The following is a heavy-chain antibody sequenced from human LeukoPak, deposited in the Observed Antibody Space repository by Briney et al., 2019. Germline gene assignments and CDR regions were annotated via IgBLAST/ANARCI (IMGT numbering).Heavy chain of an antibody. D-gene: IGHD3-22*01. CDR2: IKSKTDGGTT. Sequence: GGSLRLSCAASGFTFSNAWMSWVRQAPGKGLEWVGRIKSKTDGGTTDYAAPVKGRFTISRDDSKNTLYLQMNSLKTEDTAVYYCTCQAWDYDSSGYYGVYYFDYWGQGTLVTVSS. CDR3: TCQAWDYDSSGYYGVYYFDY. V-gene: IGHV3-15*01. CDR1: GFTFSNAW. J-gene: IGHJ4*02.